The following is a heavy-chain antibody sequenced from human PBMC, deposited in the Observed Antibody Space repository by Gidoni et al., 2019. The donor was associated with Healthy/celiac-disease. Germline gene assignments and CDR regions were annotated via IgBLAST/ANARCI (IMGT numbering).Heavy chain of an antibody. CDR1: GYSFTSYW. CDR3: ARHLIDTAMAPYFDY. Sequence: EVQLVQSGAEVKKPGESLKISCKGSGYSFTSYWIGWVRQMPGKGLEWMGIIYPGDSDTRYSPSFQGQVTISADKSISTAYLQWSSLKASDTAMYYCARHLIDTAMAPYFDYWGQGTLVTVSS. V-gene: IGHV5-51*01. D-gene: IGHD5-18*01. CDR2: IYPGDSDT. J-gene: IGHJ4*02.